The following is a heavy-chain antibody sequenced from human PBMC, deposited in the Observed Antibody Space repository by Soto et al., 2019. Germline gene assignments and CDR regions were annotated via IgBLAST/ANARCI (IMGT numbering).Heavy chain of an antibody. CDR2: ISSSGSTI. V-gene: IGHV3-11*01. CDR1: GFTFSDYY. Sequence: GGALRLSSAASGFTFSDYYMSWIRQAPGKGLEWVSYISSSGSTIYYADSVKGRFTISRDNAKNSLYLQMNSLRAEDTAVYYCARPNYDFWSGLLPFYFDYWGDVTLVPV. CDR3: ARPNYDFWSGLLPFYFDY. D-gene: IGHD3-3*01. J-gene: IGHJ4*01.